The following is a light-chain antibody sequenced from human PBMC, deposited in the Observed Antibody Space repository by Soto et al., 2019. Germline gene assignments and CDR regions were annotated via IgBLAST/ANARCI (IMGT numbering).Light chain of an antibody. CDR3: HNYVSAADT. Sequence: ELVLTQSPGTLSLSPGERATLSCRASESVRNNYLAWYQQHPGQAPRLLIFGASSRATGIPDRFTGSGSGADFSLTTSSLGPEYLVVYFCHNYVSAADTFGQGTKVEIK. CDR1: ESVRNNY. J-gene: IGKJ2*01. V-gene: IGKV3-20*01. CDR2: GAS.